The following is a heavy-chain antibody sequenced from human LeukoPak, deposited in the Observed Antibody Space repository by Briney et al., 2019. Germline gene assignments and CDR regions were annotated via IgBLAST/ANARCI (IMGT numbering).Heavy chain of an antibody. J-gene: IGHJ6*02. V-gene: IGHV1-46*01. D-gene: IGHD6-19*01. Sequence: GASVKVSCKASGYTFTSYYMHWVRQAPGQELEWMGIINPSGGSTSYAQKFQGRVTMTRDTSTSTVYMELSSLRSEDTAVYYCAREPLLWQWLVGDRYGMDVWGQGTTVTVSS. CDR3: AREPLLWQWLVGDRYGMDV. CDR1: GYTFTSYY. CDR2: INPSGGST.